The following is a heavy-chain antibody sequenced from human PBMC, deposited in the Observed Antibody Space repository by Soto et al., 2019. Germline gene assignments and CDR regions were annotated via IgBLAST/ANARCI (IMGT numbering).Heavy chain of an antibody. J-gene: IGHJ4*02. CDR2: ISYHGLTT. Sequence: QVQLVESGGGVVQPGRSLRLSCAASGFPFSTYALHWIRQAPGKGLEWVAVISYHGLTTYYADPVQGRFTISRDNSENTLYLQMHSLSAEDTAVSYCETDPSVLTPEDYCFDHWGQGTLVTVSS. CDR3: ETDPSVLTPEDYCFDH. CDR1: GFPFSTYA. V-gene: IGHV3-30-3*01.